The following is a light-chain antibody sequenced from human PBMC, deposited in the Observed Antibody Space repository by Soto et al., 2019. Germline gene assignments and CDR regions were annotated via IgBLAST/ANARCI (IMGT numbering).Light chain of an antibody. Sequence: NFMLTQPHSVSESPGKTVIISCTRSSGSIASNYVQWYQQRPGSSPTTVIYKDNQRPSGVPDRFSGSIDSCSNSASLTISGLETEDEADYFCQSYDATNQVFGGGTQLTVL. V-gene: IGLV6-57*01. J-gene: IGLJ3*02. CDR3: QSYDATNQV. CDR1: SGSIASNY. CDR2: KDN.